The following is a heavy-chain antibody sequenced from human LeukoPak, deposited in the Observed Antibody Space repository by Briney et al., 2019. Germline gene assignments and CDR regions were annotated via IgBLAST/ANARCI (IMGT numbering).Heavy chain of an antibody. CDR1: GGSFSGYY. Sequence: SETLSLTCAVYGGSFSGYYWSWIRQPPGKGLEWIGEINHSGSTNYNPSLKSRVTISVDTSKNQFSLKLSSVTAADTAVYYCARTYYGDYGWYYYYMDVWGKGTTVTISS. J-gene: IGHJ6*03. V-gene: IGHV4-34*01. CDR3: ARTYYGDYGWYYYYMDV. CDR2: INHSGST. D-gene: IGHD4-17*01.